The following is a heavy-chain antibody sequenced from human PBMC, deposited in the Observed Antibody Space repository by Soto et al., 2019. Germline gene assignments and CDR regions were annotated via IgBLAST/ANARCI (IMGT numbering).Heavy chain of an antibody. V-gene: IGHV4-39*01. CDR3: ARLAAAGTPTXDY. J-gene: IGHJ4*02. Sequence: SETLSLTCTVSGGSISSSSYYWGWIRQPPGKGLEWIGSIYYSGSTYYNPSLKSRVTISVDTSKNQFSLKLSSVTAADTAVYYCARLAAAGTPTXDYWGQGTLVTVSS. D-gene: IGHD6-13*01. CDR1: GGSISSSSYY. CDR2: IYYSGST.